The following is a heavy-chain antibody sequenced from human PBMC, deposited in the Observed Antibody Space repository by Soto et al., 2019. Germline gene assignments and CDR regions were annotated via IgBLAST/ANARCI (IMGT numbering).Heavy chain of an antibody. D-gene: IGHD5-18*01. V-gene: IGHV3-23*01. Sequence: RLSCAASGFTFSNSVMSWVRQAPGKGPEWVSTIGTSGGSTNYADSVKGRFTISRDNAKNSLYLQMNSLRAEDTALYYCAKGYSYGVLEPLGYWGQGTLVTVSS. CDR2: IGTSGGST. CDR3: AKGYSYGVLEPLGY. J-gene: IGHJ4*02. CDR1: GFTFSNSV.